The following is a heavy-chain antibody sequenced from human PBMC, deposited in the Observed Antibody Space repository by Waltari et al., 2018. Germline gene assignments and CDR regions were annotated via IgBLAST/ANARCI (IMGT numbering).Heavy chain of an antibody. D-gene: IGHD6-13*01. CDR1: GFNVRSNA. Sequence: HLVESGGGFIQPGGSLRLSCAASGFNVRSNALCWVRQAPGKGLEWVSVIYSGGNTYYADPVKGRFTISRDNSKNTLYLQMNSPRAEDTAVYYCARVGNWGRGTLVTVSS. CDR2: IYSGGNT. CDR3: ARVGN. J-gene: IGHJ4*02. V-gene: IGHV3-53*01.